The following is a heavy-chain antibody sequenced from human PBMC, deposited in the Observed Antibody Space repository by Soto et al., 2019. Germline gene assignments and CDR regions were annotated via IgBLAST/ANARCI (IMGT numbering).Heavy chain of an antibody. CDR1: DFSLTTRGVG. CDR2: IYWNDDQ. J-gene: IGHJ4*02. Sequence: SGPPPVNPTQTLTLTCNFSDFSLTTRGVGVGWIRQPPGKALEWVALIYWNDDQRYNPSLKSRLTVTKDTSKNHVVLTMTNVDPLVTAIYVCTQSSPPYLHAFRGPRTLVTVSS. V-gene: IGHV2-5*01. D-gene: IGHD2-2*01. CDR3: TQSSPPYLHAF.